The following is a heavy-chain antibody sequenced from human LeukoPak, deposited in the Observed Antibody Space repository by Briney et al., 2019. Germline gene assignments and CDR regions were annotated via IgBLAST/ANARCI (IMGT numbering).Heavy chain of an antibody. CDR2: ISGSGVSK. CDR3: AKLLYNSLAVFDI. J-gene: IGHJ3*02. CDR1: GFTFSSYA. Sequence: PGGSLRLSCAASGFTFSSYAMSWVRQAPGKGLEWVSGISGSGVSKYYADSVKGRFTNSRENSKNTLYLQMNSLRAEDTAVYYCAKLLYNSLAVFDIWGQGTTVTVSS. V-gene: IGHV3-23*01. D-gene: IGHD1-14*01.